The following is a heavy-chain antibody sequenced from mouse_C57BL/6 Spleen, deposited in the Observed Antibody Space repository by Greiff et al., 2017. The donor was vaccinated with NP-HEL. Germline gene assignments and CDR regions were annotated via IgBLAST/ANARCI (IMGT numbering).Heavy chain of an antibody. CDR1: GCAFTNYL. D-gene: IGHD4-1*01. CDR2: INPGSGGT. CDR3: ARWSGTYAMDY. Sequence: VQGVESGAELVRPGTSVKVSCKASGCAFTNYLIEWVKQRPGQGLEWIGVINPGSGGTNYNEKFKGKATLTADKSSSTAYMQLSSLTSEDSAVYFCARWSGTYAMDYWGQGTSVTVSS. V-gene: IGHV1-54*01. J-gene: IGHJ4*01.